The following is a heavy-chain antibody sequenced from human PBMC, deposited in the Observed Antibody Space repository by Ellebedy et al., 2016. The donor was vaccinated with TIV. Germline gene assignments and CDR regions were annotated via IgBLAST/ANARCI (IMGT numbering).Heavy chain of an antibody. J-gene: IGHJ3*02. CDR2: IYCDDDT. D-gene: IGHD6-13*01. V-gene: IGHV2-5*02. Sequence: SGPTLVKPTQTLTLPCTFSGFPLSTSGVGVGWIRQPPGKALEWLALIYCDDDTRYSPSLKSRLTITKDTSKNQVNLTSTNMDPVDTATYYCAHSLTGYRNSWLTRSDAFDIWGQGTMVTVSS. CDR3: AHSLTGYRNSWLTRSDAFDI. CDR1: GFPLSTSGVG.